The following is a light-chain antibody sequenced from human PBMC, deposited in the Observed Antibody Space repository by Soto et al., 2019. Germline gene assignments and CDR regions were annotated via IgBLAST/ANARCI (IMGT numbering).Light chain of an antibody. V-gene: IGLV2-14*01. Sequence: QSALTQPASVSGSPGQSITISCTGTSSDVGGYNYVSWYQQHPGQAPKLMIYDVSNRPSGVSNRFSGSKSGNTASLTISGLQAEDEADDYCSSYTSSSTLVFGGGTNLTVL. CDR2: DVS. J-gene: IGLJ2*01. CDR1: SSDVGGYNY. CDR3: SSYTSSSTLV.